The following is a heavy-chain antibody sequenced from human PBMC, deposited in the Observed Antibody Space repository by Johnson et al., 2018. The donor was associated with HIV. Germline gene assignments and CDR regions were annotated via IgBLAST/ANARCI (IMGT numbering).Heavy chain of an antibody. J-gene: IGHJ3*02. CDR1: GFTFSNYA. Sequence: VQLVESGGGVVQPGRSLRLSCAASGFTFSNYAMNWVRQAPGKGLEWVANIKQDGSERYYVDSVKGRFTISIDNSKSTLYLQMNSLGPEDTAVFYCARVTSSVTTAKYGAFDIWGQGTMVTVSS. CDR2: IKQDGSER. V-gene: IGHV3-7*01. D-gene: IGHD4-17*01. CDR3: ARVTSSVTTAKYGAFDI.